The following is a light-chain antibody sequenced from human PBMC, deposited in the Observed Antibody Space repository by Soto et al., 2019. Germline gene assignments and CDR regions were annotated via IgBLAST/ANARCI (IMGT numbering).Light chain of an antibody. CDR1: SSDVGAYNY. Sequence: ALTQPPSASGSPGQSVTISCTGTSSDVGAYNYVSWYQQYPGKAPKLMIYEVTKRPSGVPDRFSGSKSDKTASLTVSGLQPEDEADYYCTSYAGSNIWVFGGGTKVTVL. J-gene: IGLJ3*02. CDR2: EVT. CDR3: TSYAGSNIWV. V-gene: IGLV2-8*01.